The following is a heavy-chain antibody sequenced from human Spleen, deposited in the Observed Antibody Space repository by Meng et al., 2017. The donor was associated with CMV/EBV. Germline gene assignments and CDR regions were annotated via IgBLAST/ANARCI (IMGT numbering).Heavy chain of an antibody. CDR2: IYYSGSP. J-gene: IGHJ6*02. V-gene: IGHV4-59*01. CDR1: GASISRYY. Sequence: SETLSLTCTVSGASISRYYWTWIRQPPGKGLEWIGCIYYSGSPNYNPSLESRITISVDTSKNQFSLRLYSVTAADTAVYYCAKFSATGAYYYGMDVWGQGTTVTVS. D-gene: IGHD1-1*01. CDR3: AKFSATGAYYYGMDV.